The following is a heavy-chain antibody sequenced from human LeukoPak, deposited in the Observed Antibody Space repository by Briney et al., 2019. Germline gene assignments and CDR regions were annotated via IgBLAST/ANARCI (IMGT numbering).Heavy chain of an antibody. J-gene: IGHJ4*02. CDR3: AKMPTEGAYYFDY. CDR2: ISYDGSNK. D-gene: IGHD2-2*01. CDR1: GFTFSSYG. Sequence: GGSLRLSCAASGFTFSSYGMHWARQAPGKGLEWVAVISYDGSNKYYADSVKGRFTISRDNSKNTLYLQMNSLRAEDTAVYYCAKMPTEGAYYFDYWGQGTLVTVSS. V-gene: IGHV3-30*18.